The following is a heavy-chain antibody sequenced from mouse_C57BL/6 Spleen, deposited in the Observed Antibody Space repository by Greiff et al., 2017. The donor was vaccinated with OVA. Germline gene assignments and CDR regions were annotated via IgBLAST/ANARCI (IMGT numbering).Heavy chain of an antibody. Sequence: QVQLQQPGTELVKPGASVKLSCKASGYTFTSYWMHRVKQRPGQGLEWIGNINPSNGGTNYNEKFKSKATLTVDKSSSTAYMQLSSLTSEDSAVYYCAREERITTVVAPNLYFDYWGQGTTLTVSS. CDR2: INPSNGGT. J-gene: IGHJ2*01. V-gene: IGHV1-53*01. CDR1: GYTFTSYW. CDR3: AREERITTVVAPNLYFDY. D-gene: IGHD1-1*01.